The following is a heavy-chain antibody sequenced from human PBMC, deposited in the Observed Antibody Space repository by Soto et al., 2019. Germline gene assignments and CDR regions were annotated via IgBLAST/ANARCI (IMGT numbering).Heavy chain of an antibody. V-gene: IGHV3-11*01. CDR2: ISPSGGTI. D-gene: IGHD3-10*01. CDR1: GFTFSDYN. CDR3: VRVGYAYGNDP. J-gene: IGHJ5*02. Sequence: QVQLVESGGGLVKPGGSLRLSCAASGFTFSDYNMSWIRQAPGKGLEWVSYISPSGGTIYYADSVKGRFTLSRDNAKNSLYLQMNSLRAEDTAVYHCVRVGYAYGNDPWGQGTLVAVSS.